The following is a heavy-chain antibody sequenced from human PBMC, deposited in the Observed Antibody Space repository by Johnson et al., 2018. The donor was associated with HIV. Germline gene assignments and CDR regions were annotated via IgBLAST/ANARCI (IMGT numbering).Heavy chain of an antibody. D-gene: IGHD6-6*01. J-gene: IGHJ3*01. Sequence: QVQLVESGGGVVQPGRSLRLSCSAPGFPFIIYAMHWVRQAPGKGMEWVATIKQDGSERYHVDSVKGRLAISRDNSKHTLYLQMNSLRAEDTAVYYCARVGDSSSSLGAFDVWGQGTMVTVSS. CDR3: ARVGDSSSSLGAFDV. CDR2: IKQDGSER. V-gene: IGHV3-30*09. CDR1: GFPFIIYA.